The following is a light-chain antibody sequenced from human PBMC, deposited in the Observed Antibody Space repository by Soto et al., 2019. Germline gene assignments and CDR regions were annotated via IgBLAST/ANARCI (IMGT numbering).Light chain of an antibody. CDR2: EGN. Sequence: QSALTQPASVSESPGQSISISCGGGRNDIGTYNLVSWYQQHPGKAPKLIIYEGNKRPSGVSNRFSGSRSGNTASLTISGLQAEDEADYYCRSYTDGSSLLFGGGTKLTVL. V-gene: IGLV2-23*01. J-gene: IGLJ3*02. CDR1: RNDIGTYNL. CDR3: RSYTDGSSLL.